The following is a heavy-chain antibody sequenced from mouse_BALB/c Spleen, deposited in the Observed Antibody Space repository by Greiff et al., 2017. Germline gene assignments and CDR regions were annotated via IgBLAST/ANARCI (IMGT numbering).Heavy chain of an antibody. D-gene: IGHD2-4*01. J-gene: IGHJ2*01. CDR3: ARAMIVFDY. V-gene: IGHV2-2*02. CDR1: GFSLPSYG. CDR2: IWSGGST. Sequence: VQLVESGPGLVQPSQSLSITCTVSGFSLPSYGVHWVRQSPGKGLEWLGVIWSGGSTDFNAAFISRLSISKDNAKSKVFFKMNSLQANDTAIYYCARAMIVFDYWGQGTTRTVSS.